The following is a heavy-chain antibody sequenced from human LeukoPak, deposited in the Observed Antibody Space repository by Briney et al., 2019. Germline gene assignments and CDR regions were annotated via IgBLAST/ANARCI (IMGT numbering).Heavy chain of an antibody. CDR1: GYTFTGYY. Sequence: ASVKVSCKASGYTFTGYYMRWVRQAPGQGLEWMGWINPNSGGTNYAQKFQGRVTMTRDTSISTAYMELSRLRSDDTAVYYCARGDSSWAYYYYYYMDVWGKGTTVTVSS. CDR2: INPNSGGT. V-gene: IGHV1-2*02. J-gene: IGHJ6*03. CDR3: ARGDSSWAYYYYYYMDV. D-gene: IGHD6-13*01.